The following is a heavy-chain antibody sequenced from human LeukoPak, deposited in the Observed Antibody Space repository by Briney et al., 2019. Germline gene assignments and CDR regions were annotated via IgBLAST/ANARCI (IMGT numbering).Heavy chain of an antibody. D-gene: IGHD1-26*01. CDR2: LSSGSSYM. V-gene: IGHV3-21*01. Sequence: EGSLRLSCAASGFTFSSYSMNWVRQAPGKGLEWVSSLSSGSSYMYYADSVKGRFTISRDNAKNSLYLQMNSLRAEDTAVYYCARDSRLVGTDFDYWGQGTLVTVSS. J-gene: IGHJ4*02. CDR3: ARDSRLVGTDFDY. CDR1: GFTFSSYS.